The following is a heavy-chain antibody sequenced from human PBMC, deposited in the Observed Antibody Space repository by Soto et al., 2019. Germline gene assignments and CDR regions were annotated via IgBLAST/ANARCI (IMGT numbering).Heavy chain of an antibody. J-gene: IGHJ4*02. CDR2: ISGSGSST. CDR1: GFTFSSYA. V-gene: IGHV3-23*01. D-gene: IGHD4-17*01. CDR3: GSTVSPYFDY. Sequence: EVQLLESGGGLVQPGGSLRLSCAASGFTFSSYAMSWVRQAPGKGLEWVSAISGSGSSTYYADSVKGRFTISRDNSKNTLYLQMNSLRAEDTAVYYCGSTVSPYFDYWGQGTLVTVSS.